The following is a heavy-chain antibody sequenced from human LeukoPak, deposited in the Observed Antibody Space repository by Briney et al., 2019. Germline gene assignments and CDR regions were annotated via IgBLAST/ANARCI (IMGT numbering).Heavy chain of an antibody. Sequence: GGSLRLSCAASGFTFSNYAMNWVRQAPGKGLEWVSAISGSGGSVYYEDSVKGRFTISRDNSKNTLYLQMNSLRAEDTAVYYCAKDPSIVVVPAATPFDYWGQGTLVTVSS. J-gene: IGHJ4*02. CDR1: GFTFSNYA. D-gene: IGHD2-2*01. CDR3: AKDPSIVVVPAATPFDY. CDR2: ISGSGGSV. V-gene: IGHV3-23*01.